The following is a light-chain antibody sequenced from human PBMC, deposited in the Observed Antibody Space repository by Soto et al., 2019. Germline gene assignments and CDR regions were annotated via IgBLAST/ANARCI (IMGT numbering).Light chain of an antibody. V-gene: IGKV1-27*01. CDR1: QGISNC. CDR2: ASS. Sequence: DIQMTQSPSSLSASVGDRVTITCRASQGISNCLAWFQQKPGKVPELLIYASSTLRSGVPSRFSGSGSGKNFTLTISSLQPEDVATYYCQKYNSAPRTFGQGTKLEIK. CDR3: QKYNSAPRT. J-gene: IGKJ2*01.